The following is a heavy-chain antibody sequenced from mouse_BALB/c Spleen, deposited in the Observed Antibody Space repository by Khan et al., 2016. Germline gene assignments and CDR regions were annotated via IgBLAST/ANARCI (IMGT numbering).Heavy chain of an antibody. D-gene: IGHD1-1*01. CDR1: GYTFTSYT. Sequence: QVQLQQSGAELARPGASVKMSCKASGYTFTSYTMHWVKQRPGQGLEWIGYIIPSSGYTDYNQKFKDRATLTADKSSSTAYMQLSSLTSEDSAVYYCARERTVVANFDYWGQGTTLTVSS. J-gene: IGHJ2*01. V-gene: IGHV1-4*01. CDR3: ARERTVVANFDY. CDR2: IIPSSGYT.